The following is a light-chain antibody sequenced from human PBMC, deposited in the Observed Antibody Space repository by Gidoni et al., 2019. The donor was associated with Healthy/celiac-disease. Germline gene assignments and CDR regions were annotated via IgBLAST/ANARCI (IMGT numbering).Light chain of an antibody. Sequence: EIVMTQSPATLSVSPGASATLSFRASQSLSSNLAWYQQKPGQAPRLLIYGAATRATGIPARFSGSGSGTEFTLTISSLQSEDFAVYYCQQYNNWPLLTFGGGTKVEIK. CDR1: QSLSSN. J-gene: IGKJ4*01. CDR3: QQYNNWPLLT. V-gene: IGKV3-15*01. CDR2: GAA.